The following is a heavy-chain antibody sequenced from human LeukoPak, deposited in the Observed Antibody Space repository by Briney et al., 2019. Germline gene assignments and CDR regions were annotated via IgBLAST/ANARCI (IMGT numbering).Heavy chain of an antibody. CDR2: ISSSSSHM. Sequence: GGSLRLSCTASGFTFSSYSMKWVRQAPGKGLEWVSSISSSSSHMYYVDSVKGRFTISRDNAKNSLYLQMDSLRAEDAAVYYCARTSGESTAALRAPFDYWGQGTLATVSS. D-gene: IGHD6-6*01. J-gene: IGHJ4*02. CDR3: ARTSGESTAALRAPFDY. CDR1: GFTFSSYS. V-gene: IGHV3-21*01.